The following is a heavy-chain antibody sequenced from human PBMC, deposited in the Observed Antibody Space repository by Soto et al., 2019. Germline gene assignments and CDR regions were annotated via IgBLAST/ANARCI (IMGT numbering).Heavy chain of an antibody. V-gene: IGHV4-59*01. D-gene: IGHD3-22*01. J-gene: IGHJ4*02. CDR1: GGSISSYY. CDR3: ARVPASYYDSSGYFDY. Sequence: PSETLSLTCTVSGGSISSYYWSWIRQPPGKGLEWIGYIYYSGSTNYNPSLKSRVTISVDTSKNQFSLKLSSVTAADTAVYYCARVPASYYDSSGYFDYWGQGTLVTVSS. CDR2: IYYSGST.